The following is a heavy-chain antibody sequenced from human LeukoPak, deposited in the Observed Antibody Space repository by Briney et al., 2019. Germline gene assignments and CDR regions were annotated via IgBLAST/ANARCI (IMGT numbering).Heavy chain of an antibody. D-gene: IGHD3-3*01. J-gene: IGHJ5*02. V-gene: IGHV4-59*01. CDR3: ARSQGYYDFWSGYLWFDP. Sequence: PSETLSLTCTVSGGSISSYYWSWIRQPPGKGLEWIGYIYYSGSTNYNPSLKSRVTISVDTSKNQFSLKLSSVTAADTAVYYCARSQGYYDFWSGYLWFDPWGQGTLVTVSS. CDR2: IYYSGST. CDR1: GGSISSYY.